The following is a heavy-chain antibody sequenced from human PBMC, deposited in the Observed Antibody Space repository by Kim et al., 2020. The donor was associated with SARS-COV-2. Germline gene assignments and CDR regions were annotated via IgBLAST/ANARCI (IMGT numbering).Heavy chain of an antibody. J-gene: IGHJ4*02. D-gene: IGHD1-26*01. Sequence: GGSLRLSCAASGFTFSNYWMSWVRQAPGKGLEWVANIKEDGSEKYYVDSVKGRLTISRDNARNSLFLQMNRLRPEDTAVYYCARELTPQSGSYLLTYFDYWGQGTLVTVSS. CDR2: IKEDGSEK. CDR1: GFTFSNYW. CDR3: ARELTPQSGSYLLTYFDY. V-gene: IGHV3-7*03.